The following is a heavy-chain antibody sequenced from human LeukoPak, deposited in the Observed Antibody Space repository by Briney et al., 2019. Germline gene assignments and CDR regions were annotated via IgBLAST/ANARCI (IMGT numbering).Heavy chain of an antibody. CDR3: ARANPTTPIFYFDF. V-gene: IGHV3-48*01. CDR1: GFTFSAYS. Sequence: GGSLRLPCAASGFTFSAYSMDWVRQGPGQGLEWISYISSSADRIYYADSVRGRLAISRDNDRNSLFLEMNALRAEDTAVYYCARANPTTPIFYFDFWGRGTLVTVSS. D-gene: IGHD4-17*01. CDR2: ISSSADRI. J-gene: IGHJ4*02.